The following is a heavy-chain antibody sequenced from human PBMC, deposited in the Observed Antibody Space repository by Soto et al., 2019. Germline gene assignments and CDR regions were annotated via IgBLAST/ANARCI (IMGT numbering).Heavy chain of an antibody. CDR1: GFTFINYY. Sequence: QVQLVQSGAEVKKPGASVKVSCKASGFTFINYYMHWVRQAPGQGLEWMGKIDPSGGTTTYAQNFHARLTMTRDTSTNTVYMELRSLRSEDTAVYYCARSAGAGLWGQGTLVTVSS. J-gene: IGHJ4*02. V-gene: IGHV1-46*03. CDR2: IDPSGGTT. D-gene: IGHD6-19*01. CDR3: ARSAGAGL.